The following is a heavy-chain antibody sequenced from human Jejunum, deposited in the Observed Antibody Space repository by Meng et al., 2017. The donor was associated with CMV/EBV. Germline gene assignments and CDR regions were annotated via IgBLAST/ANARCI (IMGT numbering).Heavy chain of an antibody. V-gene: IGHV1-69*13. D-gene: IGHD1-14*01. CDR2: LIAVFDKT. CDR3: ARGRRNEPLFDD. CDR1: GGSFSTHT. Sequence: QVQLVQSGAEVKKPXSSVTVXCKTSGGSFSTHTFSWVRQAPGQGLEWMGGLIAVFDKTKAAPRFQDRVTFTADESTSTAYMELSSLTFDDTAVYFCARGRRNEPLFDDWGQGTLVTVSS. J-gene: IGHJ4*02.